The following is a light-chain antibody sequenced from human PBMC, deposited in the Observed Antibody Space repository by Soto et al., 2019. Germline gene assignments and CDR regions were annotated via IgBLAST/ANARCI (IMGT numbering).Light chain of an antibody. V-gene: IGKV1-39*01. CDR1: QPISNY. J-gene: IGKJ5*01. CDR2: GAS. CDR3: QQTAAVPRP. Sequence: DVQMTQSPPSLSASVGDRVTITCRASQPISNYLNWYQQKAGEAPKVLIFGASSLQSGVPSKFSGSGYGTDFTLIINNLHPDDFANYYCQQTAAVPRPFGRRTRL.